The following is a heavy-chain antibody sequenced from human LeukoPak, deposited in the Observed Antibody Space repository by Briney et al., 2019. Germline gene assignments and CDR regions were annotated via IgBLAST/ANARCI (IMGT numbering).Heavy chain of an antibody. Sequence: ASVKVSCKASGYTFTSYGISWVRQAPGQGLEWMGWISAYNGNTNYAQKLQGRVTMTTDTSTSTAYMELRSLRPDDTAVYYCARDGTRIVGATWVYWGQGTLVTVSS. J-gene: IGHJ4*02. V-gene: IGHV1-18*01. CDR1: GYTFTSYG. CDR2: ISAYNGNT. D-gene: IGHD1-26*01. CDR3: ARDGTRIVGATWVY.